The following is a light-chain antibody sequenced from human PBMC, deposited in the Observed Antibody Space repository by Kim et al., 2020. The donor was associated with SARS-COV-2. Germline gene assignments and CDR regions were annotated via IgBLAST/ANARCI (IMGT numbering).Light chain of an antibody. CDR3: SSDTSSSTRV. V-gene: IGLV2-14*03. CDR2: DVS. J-gene: IGLJ3*02. CDR1: SSDVCGYNY. Sequence: GQSITISCTGTSSDVCGYNYVSWYQQHPGKAPKLMIYDVSDRPSGVSNRFSGAKSGNTASLNIFGLQAEDGADYYCSSDTSSSTRVFGGGTQLTVL.